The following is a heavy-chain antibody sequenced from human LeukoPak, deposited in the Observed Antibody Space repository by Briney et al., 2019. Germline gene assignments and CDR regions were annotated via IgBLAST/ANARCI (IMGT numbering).Heavy chain of an antibody. J-gene: IGHJ3*02. CDR1: GYTFSGYY. CDR2: INPNNGGT. V-gene: IGHV1-2*06. CDR3: AGEDNSSGYRPFDI. D-gene: IGHD3-22*01. Sequence: ASVKVSCKASGYTFSGYYIHWVRQAPGQGLEWMGRINPNNGGTNYAQKFQGRVTMARDMSMSTAYMELSRLRSDDTAVYYCAGEDNSSGYRPFDIWGQGTMVTVPS.